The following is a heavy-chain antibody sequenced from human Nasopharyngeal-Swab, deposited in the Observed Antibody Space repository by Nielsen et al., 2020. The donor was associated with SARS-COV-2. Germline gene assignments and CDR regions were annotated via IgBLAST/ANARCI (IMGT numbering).Heavy chain of an antibody. V-gene: IGHV3-15*01. D-gene: IGHD1-26*01. CDR3: TTSGSYVRY. J-gene: IGHJ4*02. Sequence: GGSLRLSCAAFGFTFSNAWMSWVRQAPGKGLEWVGRIKSKPDGGTTDYAAPVKGRFTISRDDSKNTLYLQMNSLKTEDTAVYYCTTSGSYVRYWGQGTLVTVSS. CDR2: IKSKPDGGTT. CDR1: GFTFSNAW.